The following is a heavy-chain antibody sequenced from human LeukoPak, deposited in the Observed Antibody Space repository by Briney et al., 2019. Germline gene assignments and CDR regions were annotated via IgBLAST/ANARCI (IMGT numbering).Heavy chain of an antibody. CDR2: ISYDGSNE. CDR3: AKEFNRGLPDY. V-gene: IGHV3-30*18. D-gene: IGHD2-21*01. J-gene: IGHJ4*02. Sequence: PGGSLRLSCAASGFTFSTYGMHWVRQAPGKGLEWVAVISYDGSNEYYADSVKGRFTISRDNSKNTLYLQTSSLRAEDTAVYYCAKEFNRGLPDYWGQGTLVTVPS. CDR1: GFTFSTYG.